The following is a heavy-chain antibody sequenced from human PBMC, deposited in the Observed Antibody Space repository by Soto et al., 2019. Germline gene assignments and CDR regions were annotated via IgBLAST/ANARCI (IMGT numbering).Heavy chain of an antibody. CDR1: GYSINNDYY. CDR3: AREARTLEWYLDL. Sequence: SETLSLTCAVSGYSINNDYYWGWIRQPPGRGLEYIGSIYRSGSTYYSPSLKSRVTISLDTSKNQFSLHLNSVTAADTAVYYCAREARTLEWYLDLWGRGTLVTVSS. CDR2: IYRSGST. J-gene: IGHJ2*01. D-gene: IGHD6-6*01. V-gene: IGHV4-38-2*01.